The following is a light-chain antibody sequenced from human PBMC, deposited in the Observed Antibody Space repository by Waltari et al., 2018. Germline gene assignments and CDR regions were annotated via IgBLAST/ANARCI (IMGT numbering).Light chain of an antibody. V-gene: IGKV2D-29*01. J-gene: IGKJ4*01. Sequence: DIVMTQTPLSLSVTPGQPASISCKSSQSLVHSDGKTYLYWYFQKAGQPPQLLIYEGSNRVLVVPYRFSGTGSASDFPRKISRVESEYVGIFYCMQSLLVPLTFGGGTKVEFK. CDR3: MQSLLVPLT. CDR1: QSLVHSDGKTY. CDR2: EGS.